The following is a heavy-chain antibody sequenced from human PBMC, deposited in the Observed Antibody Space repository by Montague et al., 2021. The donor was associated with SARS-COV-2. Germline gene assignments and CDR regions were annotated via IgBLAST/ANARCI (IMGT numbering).Heavy chain of an antibody. V-gene: IGHV4-39*01. D-gene: IGHD6-25*01. CDR2: IHSSGST. Sequence: SETLSLTCTVAGGSISSGRYYWGCICQPPGKELVWIGNIHSSGSTYYKSRVTISVDTSKNQFSLKVTSVTAADTAVYYCARRLGGSGWLDYWGQGTLVTVSS. CDR1: GGSISSGRYY. J-gene: IGHJ4*02. CDR3: ARRLGGSGWLDY.